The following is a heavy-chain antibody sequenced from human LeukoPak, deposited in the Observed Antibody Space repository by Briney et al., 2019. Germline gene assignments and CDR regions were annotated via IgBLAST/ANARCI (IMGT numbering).Heavy chain of an antibody. CDR3: ARSFQYSYGDPTYYFDH. Sequence: GGSLRLSCATSGFTFSCYAMHWVRQTPDKGLEWVAVMSYDGSNKYDADSVKGRFTISRDNSKNTLFLQMNSLRAEDTTVYYCARSFQYSYGDPTYYFDHWGQGTLVTVSS. V-gene: IGHV3-30*04. CDR2: MSYDGSNK. J-gene: IGHJ4*02. CDR1: GFTFSCYA. D-gene: IGHD4-17*01.